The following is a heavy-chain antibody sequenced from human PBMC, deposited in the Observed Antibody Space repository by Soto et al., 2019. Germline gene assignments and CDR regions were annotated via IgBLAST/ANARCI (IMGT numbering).Heavy chain of an antibody. CDR2: ISSSSSSTI. J-gene: IGHJ4*02. CDR3: ARDYSSYGPFDY. V-gene: IGHV3-48*01. D-gene: IGHD6-6*01. Sequence: GGSLRLSCAASGFTFSSYWMHWVRQAPGKGLEWVSYISSSSSSTIYYADSVKGRFTISRDNAKNSLYLQMNSLRAEDTAVYYCARDYSSYGPFDYWGQGTLVTVPQ. CDR1: GFTFSSYW.